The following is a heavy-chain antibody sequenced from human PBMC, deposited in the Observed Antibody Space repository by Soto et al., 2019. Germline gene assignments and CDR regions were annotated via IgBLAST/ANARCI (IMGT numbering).Heavy chain of an antibody. Sequence: SETLSLTCAVSGASISSNYWNWIRQPPGRGLEWIGFIWDSGTSNYNPSLKSRATIPIDTSKNQFSLKLTSVTAADTAVYYCARSINPWGQGTLVTVSS. CDR3: ARSINP. CDR2: IWDSGTS. V-gene: IGHV4-59*01. CDR1: GASISSNY. J-gene: IGHJ5*02. D-gene: IGHD3-10*01.